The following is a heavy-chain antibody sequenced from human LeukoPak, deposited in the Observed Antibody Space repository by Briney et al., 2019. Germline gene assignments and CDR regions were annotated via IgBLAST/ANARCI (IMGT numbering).Heavy chain of an antibody. CDR1: GFTFSSYA. D-gene: IGHD3-22*01. V-gene: IGHV3-23*01. CDR3: AKDYYDSSGYYFDY. CDR2: ISGSGGST. Sequence: GGSLRLSCAASGFTFSSYAMSWVRQAPGKGLEWVSAISGSGGSTYFADSVKGRFTISRDNSKNTLYLQMNSLRAEDTAVYYCAKDYYDSSGYYFDYWGQGTLVTVSS. J-gene: IGHJ4*02.